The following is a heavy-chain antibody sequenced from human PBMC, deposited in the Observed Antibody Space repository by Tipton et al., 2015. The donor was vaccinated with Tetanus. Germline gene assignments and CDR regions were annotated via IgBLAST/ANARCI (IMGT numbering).Heavy chain of an antibody. Sequence: TLSLTCAVYGEYLSGYFWSWVRQPPGQGLEWIGEINKRGSPDYSPSLKNRVSMSADTSKNQFSMELRSVAAADTAVYYCARGQPWGHGAVRYGWDVWGQGTTVTVSS. CDR2: INKRGSP. J-gene: IGHJ6*02. CDR3: ARGQPWGHGAVRYGWDV. V-gene: IGHV4-34*01. CDR1: GEYLSGYF. D-gene: IGHD7-27*01.